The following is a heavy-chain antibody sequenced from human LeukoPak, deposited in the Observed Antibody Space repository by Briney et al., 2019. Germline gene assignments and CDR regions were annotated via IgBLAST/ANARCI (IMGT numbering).Heavy chain of an antibody. CDR2: IKQNGSKK. J-gene: IGHJ4*02. D-gene: IGHD5-24*01. V-gene: IGHV3-7*04. CDR1: GFPFSSYW. Sequence: GGSLRLSCVASGFPFSSYWMTWVRQAPGKGLEWVANIKQNGSKKSYVDSVKGRFTISRDNAKNSLYLQMNSLRAEDTAIYYCTRVGYIDEGIDYWGQGTLVTVSS. CDR3: TRVGYIDEGIDY.